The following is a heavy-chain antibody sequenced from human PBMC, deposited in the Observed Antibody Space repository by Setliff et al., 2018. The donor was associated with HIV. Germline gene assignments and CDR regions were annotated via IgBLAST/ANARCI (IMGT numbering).Heavy chain of an antibody. CDR1: GGSISSISYY. J-gene: IGHJ4*02. D-gene: IGHD2-15*01. CDR2: IYYSGST. V-gene: IGHV4-39*01. CDR3: ARHPPYCSGGSCYRGRGYYFDY. Sequence: SSETLSLTCIVSGGSISSISYYWGWIRQPPGKGLEWIGSIYYSGSTYYNPSLKSRVTISVDTSKNQFSLKLNSVTAADTAMYYCARHPPYCSGGSCYRGRGYYFDYWGQGTLVTVSS.